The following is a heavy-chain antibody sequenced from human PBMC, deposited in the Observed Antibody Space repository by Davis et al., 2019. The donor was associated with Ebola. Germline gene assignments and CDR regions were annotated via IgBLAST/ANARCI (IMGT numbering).Heavy chain of an antibody. Sequence: GESLKISCAASGFTFSDYYMSWIRQAPGKGLEWVSYISSSGSTIYYADSVKGRFTISRDNAKNSLYLQMNSLRAADTAVYYCARRGEASPASGKYYFDYWGQGTLVTVSS. CDR3: ARRGEASPASGKYYFDY. V-gene: IGHV3-11*01. CDR1: GFTFSDYY. J-gene: IGHJ4*02. D-gene: IGHD3-10*01. CDR2: ISSSGSTI.